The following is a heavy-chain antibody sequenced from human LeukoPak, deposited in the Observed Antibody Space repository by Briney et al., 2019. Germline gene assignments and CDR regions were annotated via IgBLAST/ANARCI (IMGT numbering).Heavy chain of an antibody. Sequence: PGRSLRLSCAASGFTFSSYAMHWVRQAPGKGLEWVAVISYDGSNKYYADSVKGRFTISRDNSKNTLYLQMNSLRAEDTAVYYCARGPERRLLWFGELLSPGYYFDYWGQGTLVTVSS. CDR3: ARGPERRLLWFGELLSPGYYFDY. V-gene: IGHV3-30-3*01. CDR2: ISYDGSNK. J-gene: IGHJ4*02. CDR1: GFTFSSYA. D-gene: IGHD3-10*01.